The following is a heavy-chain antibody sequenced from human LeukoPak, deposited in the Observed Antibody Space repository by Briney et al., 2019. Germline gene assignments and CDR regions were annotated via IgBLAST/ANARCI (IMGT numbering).Heavy chain of an antibody. Sequence: ASVKVSCKASGYTFTSYDINWVRQATGQGLEWMGWMNPNSGNTGYAQKFQGRVTMTRNTSISTAYMELSSLRSEDTAVYYCARGLSSSWYGYYGMDVCGQGTTVTVSS. V-gene: IGHV1-8*01. CDR3: ARGLSSSWYGYYGMDV. J-gene: IGHJ6*02. CDR2: MNPNSGNT. D-gene: IGHD6-13*01. CDR1: GYTFTSYD.